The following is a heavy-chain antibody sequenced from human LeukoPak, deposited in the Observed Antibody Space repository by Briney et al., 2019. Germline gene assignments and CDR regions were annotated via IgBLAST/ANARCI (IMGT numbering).Heavy chain of an antibody. Sequence: PGGSLRLPCAASGFTFSSYSMNWVRQAPGKGLEWVSYISSSSSTIYYADSVKGRFTISRDNAKNSLYLQMNSLRAEDTAVYYCAREGGYSGPWEEYYFDYWGQGTLVTVSS. CDR1: GFTFSSYS. CDR2: ISSSSSTI. V-gene: IGHV3-48*01. D-gene: IGHD5-12*01. J-gene: IGHJ4*02. CDR3: AREGGYSGPWEEYYFDY.